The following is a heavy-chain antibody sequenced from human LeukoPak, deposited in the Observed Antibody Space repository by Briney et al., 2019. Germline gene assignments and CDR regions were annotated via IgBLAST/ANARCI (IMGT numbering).Heavy chain of an antibody. V-gene: IGHV4-4*07. CDR2: IYTSGST. CDR1: GVSISSYY. Sequence: SETLSLTCTVSGVSISSYYWSWIRQPAGKGLEWIGRIYTSGSTNYNPSLKSRVTISVDTSKNQFSLKLSSVTAADTAVYYCARHKDYYYSYMDVWGKGTTVTISS. CDR3: ARHKDYYYSYMDV. J-gene: IGHJ6*03.